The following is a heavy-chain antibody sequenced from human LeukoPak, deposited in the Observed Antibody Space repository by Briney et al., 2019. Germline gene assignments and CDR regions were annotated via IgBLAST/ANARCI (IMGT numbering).Heavy chain of an antibody. CDR3: ARDVLTSSSWYFDY. CDR2: ISYDGSNK. Sequence: GGSLRLSCAASGFTVSSNYMSWVRQAPGKGLEWVAVISYDGSNKYYADSVKGRFTISRDNSKNTLYLQMNSLRAEDTAVYYCARDVLTSSSWYFDYWGQGTLVTVSS. CDR1: GFTVSSNY. D-gene: IGHD6-13*01. V-gene: IGHV3-30-3*01. J-gene: IGHJ4*02.